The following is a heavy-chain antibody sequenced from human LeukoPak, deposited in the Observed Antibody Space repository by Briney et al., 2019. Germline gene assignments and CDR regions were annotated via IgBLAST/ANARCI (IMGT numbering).Heavy chain of an antibody. V-gene: IGHV3-23*01. Sequence: GGSLRLSCAASGFTFSSYAMSWVRQAPGKGLEWVSTISGSGGSTYYADSVKGRFTVSRDNAKNSLYLQMNSLRAEDTAVYYCARALDYGDYPYYFDYWGQGTLVTVSS. CDR1: GFTFSSYA. CDR2: ISGSGGST. CDR3: ARALDYGDYPYYFDY. J-gene: IGHJ4*02. D-gene: IGHD4-17*01.